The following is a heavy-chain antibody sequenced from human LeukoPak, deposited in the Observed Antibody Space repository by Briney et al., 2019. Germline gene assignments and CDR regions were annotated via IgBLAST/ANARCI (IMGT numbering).Heavy chain of an antibody. D-gene: IGHD1-14*01. CDR3: ARGCQCPSGLSSWFDP. CDR1: GFTFTNYG. J-gene: IGHJ5*02. V-gene: IGHV3-23*01. Sequence: PGGSLRLSCSASGFTFTNYGMSWVRQAPGKGLEWVSGLSGSGDGQFYAESVEGRFSISRDISNNIWYLQMNSLRAEDTAVYYCARGCQCPSGLSSWFDPRGQGTLAAVSS. CDR2: LSGSGDGQ.